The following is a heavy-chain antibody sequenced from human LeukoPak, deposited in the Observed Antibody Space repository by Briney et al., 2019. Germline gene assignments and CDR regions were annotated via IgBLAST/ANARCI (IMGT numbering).Heavy chain of an antibody. J-gene: IGHJ6*04. D-gene: IGHD6-13*01. V-gene: IGHV1-69*06. Sequence: ASVKVSCKASGGTFSSYAISWVRQAPGQGLEWMGGIIPIFGTANYAQKFQGRVTITADKSTSTAYMELSSPRSEDTAVYYCARDLEQQLVRPDYYYGMDVWGKGTTVTVSS. CDR2: IIPIFGTA. CDR3: ARDLEQQLVRPDYYYGMDV. CDR1: GGTFSSYA.